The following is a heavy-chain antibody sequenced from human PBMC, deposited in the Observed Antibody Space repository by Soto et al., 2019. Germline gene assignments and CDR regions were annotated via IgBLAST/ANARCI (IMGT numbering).Heavy chain of an antibody. CDR2: INHSGST. J-gene: IGHJ4*02. CDR1: GGSFSGYY. V-gene: IGHV4-34*01. Sequence: SETLSLTCAVYGGSFSGYYWSWIRQPPGKGLEWIGEINHSGSTNYNPSLKSRVTISVDTSKNQFSLKLSSVTAADTAVYYCARGVDLAVAAAGGYWGQGTLVTVSS. CDR3: ARGVDLAVAAAGGY. D-gene: IGHD6-19*01.